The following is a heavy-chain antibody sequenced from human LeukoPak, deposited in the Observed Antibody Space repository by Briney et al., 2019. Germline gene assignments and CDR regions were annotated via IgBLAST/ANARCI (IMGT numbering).Heavy chain of an antibody. J-gene: IGHJ6*03. CDR1: GGSFSGYY. V-gene: IGHV4-34*01. CDR2: INHSGGT. D-gene: IGHD3-10*01. CDR3: AKEGITMVRGSGGMDV. Sequence: SETLSLTCAVYGGSFSGYYWSWIRQPPGKGLGWIGEINHSGGTKYNPSLKSRVTISVDTSKNQFSLKLSSVTAADTAVYYCAKEGITMVRGSGGMDVWGKGTTVTVSS.